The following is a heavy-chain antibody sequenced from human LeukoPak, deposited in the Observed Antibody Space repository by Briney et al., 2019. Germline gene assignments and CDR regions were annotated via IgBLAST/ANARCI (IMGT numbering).Heavy chain of an antibody. CDR2: ISGSGGST. Sequence: GALQLSCAASGFTFSSYAMSWVRQAPGKGLEWVSAISGSGGSTYYADSVKGRLTISRDNSKNTLYLQMNSMKAEDTAVYYCAKGDSSCYYYPLGYFDYWGQGTLVTVSS. CDR3: AKGDSSCYYYPLGYFDY. V-gene: IGHV3-23*01. J-gene: IGHJ4*02. CDR1: GFTFSSYA. D-gene: IGHD3-22*01.